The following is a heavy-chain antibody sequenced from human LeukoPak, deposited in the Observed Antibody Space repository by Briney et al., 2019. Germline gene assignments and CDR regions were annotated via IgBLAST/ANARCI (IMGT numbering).Heavy chain of an antibody. CDR1: GYTFTSYD. CDR3: ARALGYSSGWSLYYYYYYGMDV. V-gene: IGHV1-8*01. D-gene: IGHD6-19*01. J-gene: IGHJ6*02. CDR2: MNPNSGNT. Sequence: GASVKVSRKASGYTFTSYDINWVRQATGQGLEWMGWMNPNSGNTGYAQKFQGRVTMTRNTSISTAYMELSSLRSEDTAVYYCARALGYSSGWSLYYYYYYGMDVWGQGTTVTVSS.